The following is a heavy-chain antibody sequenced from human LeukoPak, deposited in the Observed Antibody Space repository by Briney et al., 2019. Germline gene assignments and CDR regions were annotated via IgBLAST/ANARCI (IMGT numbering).Heavy chain of an antibody. CDR2: ISYDGSNK. CDR3: AKGGRGCSSTSCYVVYMDV. Sequence: PGGSLRLSCAASGFTFSSYAMHWVRQAPGKGLEWVAVISYDGSNKYYADSVKGRFTISRDNSKNALYLQMNSLRAEDTAVYYCAKGGRGCSSTSCYVVYMDVWGKGTTVTVSS. J-gene: IGHJ6*03. V-gene: IGHV3-30*04. CDR1: GFTFSSYA. D-gene: IGHD2-2*01.